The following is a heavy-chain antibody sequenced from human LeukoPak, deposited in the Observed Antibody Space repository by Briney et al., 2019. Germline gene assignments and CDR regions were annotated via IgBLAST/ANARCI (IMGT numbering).Heavy chain of an antibody. V-gene: IGHV4-59*08. CDR1: GGSISSYY. Sequence: SETLSLTCTVSGGSISSYYWSWLRQPPGKGLEGIGYIYYSGSTNYNPSLKRRVTISVDTSKNQFSLKLSSVTAADTAVYYCARPSIAVAGSSAAFDMWGQGTMVSVSS. CDR2: IYYSGST. CDR3: ARPSIAVAGSSAAFDM. D-gene: IGHD6-19*01. J-gene: IGHJ3*02.